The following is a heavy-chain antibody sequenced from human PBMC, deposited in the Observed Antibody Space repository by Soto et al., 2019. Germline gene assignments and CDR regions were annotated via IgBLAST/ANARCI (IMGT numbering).Heavy chain of an antibody. Sequence: EVQLVESGGGIVQPGGSVRLSCAASGFTLSSYWIHWVRQAPGKGLVWVSRINGDGSTTNYADSLKGRFTISRDNAKNTMFLQMNSLRAEDTAVNFCARGRSGSYSFDYWGQGTLVTVSS. D-gene: IGHD3-10*01. V-gene: IGHV3-74*01. CDR3: ARGRSGSYSFDY. CDR1: GFTLSSYW. CDR2: INGDGSTT. J-gene: IGHJ4*02.